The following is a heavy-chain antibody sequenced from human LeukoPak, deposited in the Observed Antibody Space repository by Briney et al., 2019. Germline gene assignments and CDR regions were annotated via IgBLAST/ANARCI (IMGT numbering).Heavy chain of an antibody. CDR1: GFTFSSYW. CDR3: AQDWPSAVTTTPGF. J-gene: IGHJ3*01. CDR2: ISPSGDST. D-gene: IGHD4-17*01. Sequence: PGGSLRLSCAASGFTFSSYWMSWVRQAPGKGLEWVSSISPSGDSTYYAGSVRGRFTLSRDNSKNTVYFQMNSLRAEDTAIYYCAQDWPSAVTTTPGFWGQGTMVIVSS. V-gene: IGHV3-23*01.